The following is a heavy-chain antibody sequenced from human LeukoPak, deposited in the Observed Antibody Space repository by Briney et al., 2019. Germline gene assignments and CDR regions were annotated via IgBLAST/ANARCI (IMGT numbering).Heavy chain of an antibody. D-gene: IGHD1-26*01. V-gene: IGHV1-2*02. CDR1: GYTFTGYY. CDR2: INPNSGGT. CDR3: ARDMYSGSYQPFDY. Sequence: SAVKVSCKASGYTFTGYYMHWVRQAPGQGLEWMGWINPNSGGTNYAQKFQGRVTMTRDTSISTAYMELSRLRSDDTAVYYCARDMYSGSYQPFDYWGQGTLVTVSS. J-gene: IGHJ4*02.